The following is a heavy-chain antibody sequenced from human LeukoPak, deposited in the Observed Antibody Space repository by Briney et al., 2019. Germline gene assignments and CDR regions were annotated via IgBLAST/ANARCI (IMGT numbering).Heavy chain of an antibody. D-gene: IGHD7-27*01. Sequence: GGSLRLSCAASGFTFSSYAMSWVRQAPGKGLEWVSAISGSGGSTYYADSVKGRFTISRDNSKNTLYLQMNSLRAEDTAVYYCARAKLGIPGAFDIWGQGTMVTVSS. V-gene: IGHV3-23*01. CDR3: ARAKLGIPGAFDI. CDR1: GFTFSSYA. CDR2: ISGSGGST. J-gene: IGHJ3*02.